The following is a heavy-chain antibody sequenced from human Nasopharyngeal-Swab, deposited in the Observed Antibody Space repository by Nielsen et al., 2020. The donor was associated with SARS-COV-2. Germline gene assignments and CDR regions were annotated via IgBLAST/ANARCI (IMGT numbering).Heavy chain of an antibody. CDR2: INAVNGNT. CDR1: GYTFTSSA. CDR3: ARVRYYYDSSGYYHPRSESGFTDAFDI. D-gene: IGHD3-22*01. Sequence: ASVKVSCKASGYTFTSSAMHWVRQAPGQRLEWMGWINAVNGNTKYSQKFQGRVTITRDTSASTAYMELSSLRSEDTAVYYCARVRYYYDSSGYYHPRSESGFTDAFDIWGQGTRVTVSS. V-gene: IGHV1-3*01. J-gene: IGHJ3*02.